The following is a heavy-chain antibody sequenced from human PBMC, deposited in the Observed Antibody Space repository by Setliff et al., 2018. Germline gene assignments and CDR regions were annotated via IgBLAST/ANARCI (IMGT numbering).Heavy chain of an antibody. J-gene: IGHJ4*02. CDR2: IRHDGNNK. CDR3: AKELIEVLMTGLEF. D-gene: IGHD3-22*01. V-gene: IGHV3-30*02. Sequence: GGSLRLSCATSGFSFSNYGMHWVRQAPGKGLEWVSFIRHDGNNKYYKDSVRGRFTISRDNSKNTVYLQMNSLRPEDTAVYFCAKELIEVLMTGLEFWGQGAMVTV. CDR1: GFSFSNYG.